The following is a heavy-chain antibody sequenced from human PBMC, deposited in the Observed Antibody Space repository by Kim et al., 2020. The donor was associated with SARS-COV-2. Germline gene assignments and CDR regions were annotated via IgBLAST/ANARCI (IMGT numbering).Heavy chain of an antibody. J-gene: IGHJ4*02. Sequence: GGSLRLSCAASVFTFSGYWMTWVRQAPGKGLEWVANIKEDGTRGFYVDSVKGRFTISRDNADNVVYLQMHSLRAEDTAVYYCARGRYTSGWYPDYFDCWGQGTLVSVSS. CDR1: VFTFSGYW. D-gene: IGHD6-19*01. CDR2: IKEDGTRG. V-gene: IGHV3-7*03. CDR3: ARGRYTSGWYPDYFDC.